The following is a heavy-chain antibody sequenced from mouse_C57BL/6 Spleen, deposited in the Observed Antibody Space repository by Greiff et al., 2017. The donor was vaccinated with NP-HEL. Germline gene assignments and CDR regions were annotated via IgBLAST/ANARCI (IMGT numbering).Heavy chain of an antibody. CDR3: ARWTTIAMDY. V-gene: IGHV1-76*01. CDR2: IYPGSGNT. J-gene: IGHJ4*01. D-gene: IGHD2-1*01. CDR1: GYTFTDYY. Sequence: QVQLQQSGAELVRPGASVKLSCKASGYTFTDYYITWVKQRPGQGLEWIARIYPGSGNTYYTEKFKGKATLTAEKSSSTAYMQLSSLTSEYSAVYFCARWTTIAMDYWGQGTSVTVSS.